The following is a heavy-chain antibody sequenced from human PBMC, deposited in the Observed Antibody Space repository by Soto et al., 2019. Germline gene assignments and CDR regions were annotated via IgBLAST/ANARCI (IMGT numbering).Heavy chain of an antibody. CDR1: GFAFSDYA. J-gene: IGHJ4*02. Sequence: EVHLLESGGGLVQPGGSLRLSCAASGFAFSDYAMTWVRQAPGKGLEWVSDISDGDGATHYADSVKGRFTISRDDSKNTLYLQMDSLRDEDAVVYYCAKGRTFFDFWGPGTLVTVSS. CDR3: AKGRTFFDF. D-gene: IGHD3-16*01. CDR2: ISDGDGAT. V-gene: IGHV3-23*01.